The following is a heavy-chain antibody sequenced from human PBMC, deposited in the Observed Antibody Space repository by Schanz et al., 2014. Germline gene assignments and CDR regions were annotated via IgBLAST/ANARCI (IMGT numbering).Heavy chain of an antibody. D-gene: IGHD3-10*01. CDR1: GFTLSSYW. V-gene: IGHV3-48*01. CDR3: ASGVHVSSLQKGLQF. J-gene: IGHJ1*01. CDR2: IATSSSTR. Sequence: EVRLVESGGGLVQPGGSLRLSCAASGFTLSSYWMHWVRQVPGKGLEWLSYIATSSSTRHYADSVKGRVTISRDNAKNSVSLQMRRLRVEDTAVYYCASGVHVSSLQKGLQFWGRGTLVIVSS.